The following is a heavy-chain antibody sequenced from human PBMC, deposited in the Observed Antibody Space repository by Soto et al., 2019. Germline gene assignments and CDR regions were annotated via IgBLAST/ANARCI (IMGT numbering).Heavy chain of an antibody. J-gene: IGHJ6*02. CDR1: GDAFSSYA. Sequence: SSVKVSCKASGDAFSSYAMSWVRQAPGQGPEWMEWIIPIFRTVNYAQKPQRRVTITADESTGTAYMALSSLRSEDTAVYYCARATALVRSGYYISGMDIWGQGTTVTVSS. CDR2: IIPIFRTV. CDR3: ARATALVRSGYYISGMDI. V-gene: IGHV1-69*13. D-gene: IGHD5-18*01.